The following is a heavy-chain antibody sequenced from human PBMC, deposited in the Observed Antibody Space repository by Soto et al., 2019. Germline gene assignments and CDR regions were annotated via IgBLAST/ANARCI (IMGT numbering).Heavy chain of an antibody. J-gene: IGHJ4*02. CDR2: IYHSGST. Sequence: PSETLSLTCAVSGGSISISNWWSWVRQPPGKGLEWIGEIYHSGSTNYNPSLKSRVTISVDKSKNQFSLKLSSVTAADTAVYYCASGYYGSGSYYQAFDYWGQGTLVTVSS. D-gene: IGHD3-10*01. V-gene: IGHV4-4*02. CDR1: GGSISISNW. CDR3: ASGYYGSGSYYQAFDY.